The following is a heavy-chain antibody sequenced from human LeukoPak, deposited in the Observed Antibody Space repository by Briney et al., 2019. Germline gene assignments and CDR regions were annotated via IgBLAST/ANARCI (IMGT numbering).Heavy chain of an antibody. Sequence: GRSLRLSCAGSGFTFDDYAMHWVRQGPGKGLEWVSGISWNSGRIGYADSVKGRFTISRDNAKNSLYLQMNSLRTEDTALYYCAKDIGVSNAKLVATPKFGYYYYGMDVWGQGTTVIVSS. CDR3: AKDIGVSNAKLVATPKFGYYYYGMDV. V-gene: IGHV3-9*01. CDR2: ISWNSGRI. D-gene: IGHD5-12*01. CDR1: GFTFDDYA. J-gene: IGHJ6*02.